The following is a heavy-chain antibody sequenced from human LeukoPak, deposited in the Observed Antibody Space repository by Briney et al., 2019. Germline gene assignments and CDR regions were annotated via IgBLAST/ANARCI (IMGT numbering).Heavy chain of an antibody. J-gene: IGHJ3*02. CDR3: ARRRGYSSSWYCGPGCHDAFDI. CDR1: GGSISSYY. D-gene: IGHD6-13*01. Sequence: SETLSLTCTVSGGSISSYYWSWIRQPPGKGLEWIGYIYYSGSTNYNPSLKSRVTISVDTSKNQFSLKLSSVTAADTAVYYCARRRGYSSSWYCGPGCHDAFDIWGQGTMVTVSS. CDR2: IYYSGST. V-gene: IGHV4-59*12.